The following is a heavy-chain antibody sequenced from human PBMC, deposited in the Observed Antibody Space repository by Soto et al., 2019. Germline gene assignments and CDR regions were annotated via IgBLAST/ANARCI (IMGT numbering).Heavy chain of an antibody. CDR2: IFSSDEK. J-gene: IGHJ6*02. V-gene: IGHV2-26*01. CDR3: ARMLYYAMEV. CDR1: GFSLNHPRMG. Sequence: QVTLKESGPVLVKPTETLTLTCTVSGFSLNHPRMGVSWIRQPPGKALEWLAHIFSSDEKSYSTSLSSRLTISKDTSESQVVLTTTNKDPVGTATYYEARMLYYAMEVWGQGTTVTVSS.